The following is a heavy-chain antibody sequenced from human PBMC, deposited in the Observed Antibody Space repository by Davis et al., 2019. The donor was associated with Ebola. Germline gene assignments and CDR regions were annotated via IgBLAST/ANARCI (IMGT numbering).Heavy chain of an antibody. J-gene: IGHJ4*02. Sequence: MPSETLFLTCTVSGGSISSYYWSWIRQPPGTGLEWIGYIYYSGSTHYNPSLKSRVTISVDTSKNQFSLKLSSVTAADTAVYYCARSPFPGGIDYWGQGTLVTVSS. D-gene: IGHD2/OR15-2a*01. V-gene: IGHV4-59*01. CDR2: IYYSGST. CDR3: ARSPFPGGIDY. CDR1: GGSISSYY.